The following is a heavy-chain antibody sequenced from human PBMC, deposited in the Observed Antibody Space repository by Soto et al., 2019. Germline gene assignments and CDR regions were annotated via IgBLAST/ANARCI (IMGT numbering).Heavy chain of an antibody. D-gene: IGHD3-3*01. Sequence: QVQLQESGPGLVKPSETLSLTCTVSGGSISSYYWSWIRQPPGKGLEWIGYIYYSGSTNYNPSLKSRVTISVDTSKNQFSLKLSSVTAADTAVYYCARGFPGPYYDFWSGYKNNYYYYYMDVWGIGTTVTVSS. CDR1: GGSISSYY. CDR2: IYYSGST. J-gene: IGHJ6*03. CDR3: ARGFPGPYYDFWSGYKNNYYYYYMDV. V-gene: IGHV4-59*01.